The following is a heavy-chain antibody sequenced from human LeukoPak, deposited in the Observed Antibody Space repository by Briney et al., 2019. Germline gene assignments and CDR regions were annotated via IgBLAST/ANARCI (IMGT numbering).Heavy chain of an antibody. CDR3: AKDRVRALLYFDS. D-gene: IGHD1-26*01. CDR1: GFTFSSYG. J-gene: IGHJ4*02. Sequence: GGSLRLSCAASGFTFSSYGMSWVRQAPGKGLEWVSAISGSGGSTYYADSVKGRFTISRDNSKNTLYLQMNSLRAEDTAVYYCAKDRVRALLYFDSWGQGILVTVSS. V-gene: IGHV3-23*01. CDR2: ISGSGGST.